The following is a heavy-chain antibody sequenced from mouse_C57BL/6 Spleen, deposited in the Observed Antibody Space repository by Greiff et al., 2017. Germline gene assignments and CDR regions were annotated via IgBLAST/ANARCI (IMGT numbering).Heavy chain of an antibody. Sequence: EVKLLESGPGLVKPSQSLSLTCSVTGYSITSGYYWNWIRQFPGNKLEWMGYISYDGSNNYNPSLKNRISITRDTSKNQFFLKLNSVTTEDTATYYCALEDFDVWGTGTTVTVSS. V-gene: IGHV3-6*01. CDR2: ISYDGSN. CDR1: GYSITSGYY. CDR3: ALEDFDV. J-gene: IGHJ1*03.